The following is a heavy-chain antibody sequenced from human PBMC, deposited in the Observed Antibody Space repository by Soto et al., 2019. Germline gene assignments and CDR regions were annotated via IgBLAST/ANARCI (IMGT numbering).Heavy chain of an antibody. CDR1: GFTFSSYG. D-gene: IGHD6-6*01. J-gene: IGHJ4*02. CDR2: IWYDGSNK. V-gene: IGHV3-33*01. Sequence: GGSLRLSCAASGFTFSSYGMHWVRQAPGKGLEWAAVIWYDGSNKYYADSVKGRFTISRDNSKNTLYLQMNSLRAEDTAVYYCARSLGSSAAFDYWGQGTLVTVSS. CDR3: ARSLGSSAAFDY.